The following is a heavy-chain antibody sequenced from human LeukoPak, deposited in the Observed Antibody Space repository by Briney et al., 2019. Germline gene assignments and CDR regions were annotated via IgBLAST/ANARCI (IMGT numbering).Heavy chain of an antibody. D-gene: IGHD1-26*01. CDR3: ARCKRWGSYKANDAFDI. CDR2: ISAYNGNT. Sequence: ASVKVSCKASGYTFTSYGISWLRQAPGQGLEWMGWISAYNGNTNYAQKLQGRVTMTTDTSTGTAYMELRSLRSDDTAVYYCARCKRWGSYKANDAFDIWGQGTMVTVSA. CDR1: GYTFTSYG. J-gene: IGHJ3*02. V-gene: IGHV1-18*01.